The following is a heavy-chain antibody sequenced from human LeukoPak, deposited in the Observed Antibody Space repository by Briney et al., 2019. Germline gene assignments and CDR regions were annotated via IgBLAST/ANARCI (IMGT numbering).Heavy chain of an antibody. CDR2: INPNSGGT. V-gene: IGHV1-2*04. CDR1: GYTFTCYY. D-gene: IGHD3-22*01. CDR3: ARDGDSSGYDEFDY. J-gene: IGHJ4*02. Sequence: ASVKVSCKASGYTFTCYYMHWVRQAPGQGLEWMGWINPNSGGTNYAQKFQGWVTMTRDTSISTAYMELSRLRSDDTAVYYCARDGDSSGYDEFDYWGQGTLVTVSS.